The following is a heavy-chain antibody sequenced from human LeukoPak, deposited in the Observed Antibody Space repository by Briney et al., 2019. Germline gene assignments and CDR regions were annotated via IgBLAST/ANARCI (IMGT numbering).Heavy chain of an antibody. J-gene: IGHJ6*03. CDR2: ISSSSGTI. D-gene: IGHD3-16*01. CDR3: ARRSEFGVLYYMDV. Sequence: GGSLRLSCAASGFTFSTYSMNWVRQAPGKGLEWVSYISSSSGTIYYADSVKGRFTISGDNAKNSLYLQMNSLRAEDTAVYYCARRSEFGVLYYMDVWGKGTTVTVSS. V-gene: IGHV3-48*01. CDR1: GFTFSTYS.